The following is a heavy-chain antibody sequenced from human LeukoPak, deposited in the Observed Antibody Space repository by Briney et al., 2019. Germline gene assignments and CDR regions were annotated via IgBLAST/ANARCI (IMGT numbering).Heavy chain of an antibody. CDR3: AKGGLRWLYYFDY. J-gene: IGHJ4*02. D-gene: IGHD4-23*01. V-gene: IGHV3-9*01. CDR2: ISWNSGSI. CDR1: GFTFDDYA. Sequence: GGSLRLSCAASGFTFDDYAMHWVRQAPGKGLEWVSGISWNSGSIGYADSVKGRFTISRDSAKNSLYLQMNSLRAEDTALYYCAKGGLRWLYYFDYWGQGTLVTVSS.